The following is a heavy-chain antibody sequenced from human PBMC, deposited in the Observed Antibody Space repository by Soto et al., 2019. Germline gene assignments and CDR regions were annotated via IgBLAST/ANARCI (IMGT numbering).Heavy chain of an antibody. J-gene: IGHJ4*02. D-gene: IGHD2-21*02. V-gene: IGHV4-59*01. CDR3: ARVPPCKGGDCYSPLTEFDY. CDR1: GGSISSYY. Sequence: SETLSLTCTVSGGSISSYYWSWIRQPPGKGLEWIGYIYYSGSTNYNPSLKSRVTISVDTSKNQFSLKLSSVTAADTAVYYCARVPPCKGGDCYSPLTEFDYWGQGTLVTVSS. CDR2: IYYSGST.